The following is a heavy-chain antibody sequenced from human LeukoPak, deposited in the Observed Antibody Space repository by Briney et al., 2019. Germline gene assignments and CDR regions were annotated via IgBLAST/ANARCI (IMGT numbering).Heavy chain of an antibody. CDR3: ARNIRIARGGSYLYFLYYFDY. Sequence: ASVKVSCKASGGTFSSYAFSWVRQAPGQGLEWMGGISPILGTSNYAQKFQGRVTITTDESTSTAYMELSSLRSEDTAVYYCARNIRIARGGSYLYFLYYFDYWGQGTLVTVSS. D-gene: IGHD1-26*01. V-gene: IGHV1-69*05. CDR2: ISPILGTS. J-gene: IGHJ4*02. CDR1: GGTFSSYA.